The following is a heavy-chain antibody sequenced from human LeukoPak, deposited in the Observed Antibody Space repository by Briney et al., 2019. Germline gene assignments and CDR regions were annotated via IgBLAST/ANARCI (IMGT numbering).Heavy chain of an antibody. CDR1: GLTFNSYW. Sequence: GGSLRLSCAASGLTFNSYWMSWVRQAPGKGLEWVANIKKDGGEKYYVDSVKGRFTISRDNAKNSLYLQMNSLKTEDTAVYYCTTEPEVTTLPFFVTDYWGQGTLVTVSS. D-gene: IGHD4-17*01. V-gene: IGHV3-7*03. CDR2: IKKDGGEK. CDR3: TTEPEVTTLPFFVTDY. J-gene: IGHJ4*02.